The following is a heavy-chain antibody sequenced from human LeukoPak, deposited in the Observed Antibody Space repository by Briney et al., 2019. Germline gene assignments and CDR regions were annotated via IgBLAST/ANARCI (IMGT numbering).Heavy chain of an antibody. CDR1: GYTFTTYG. J-gene: IGHJ5*02. D-gene: IGHD2-2*01. V-gene: IGHV1-18*01. CDR2: MNTYNGHT. CDR3: ARVFCGSTSCYNSFDP. Sequence: ASVKVSCKASGYTFTTYGVTWVRQAPGQGFEWMGWMNTYNGHTDCAPKLQGRVTMTTDTSTNTAYMDLRSLRFDDTAVYYCARVFCGSTSCYNSFDPWGQGTQVTVSS.